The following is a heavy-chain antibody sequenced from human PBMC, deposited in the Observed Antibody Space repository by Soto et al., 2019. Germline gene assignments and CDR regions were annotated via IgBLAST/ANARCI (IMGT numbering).Heavy chain of an antibody. J-gene: IGHJ4*02. V-gene: IGHV3-23*01. Sequence: EVRLLESGGGLVKPGGSLRLSCATSGLTFSNYAMSWVRQAPGGGLEWVSSMSGSSSTTYYADSVRGRFTISRDRSKNPLYLQRSSLRAEDTALYYCAKNQERELPSVIDFWGQGTLVTVSS. D-gene: IGHD1-7*01. CDR2: MSGSSSTT. CDR3: AKNQERELPSVIDF. CDR1: GLTFSNYA.